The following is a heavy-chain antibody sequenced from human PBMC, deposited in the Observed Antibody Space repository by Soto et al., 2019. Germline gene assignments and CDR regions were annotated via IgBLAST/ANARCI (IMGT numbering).Heavy chain of an antibody. CDR1: GGSISSYY. D-gene: IGHD3-10*01. CDR2: IYYSGST. V-gene: IGHV4-59*01. Sequence: QVQLQESGPGLVKPSETLSLTCTVSGGSISSYYWSWIRQPPGKGLEWIGYIYYSGSTNYNPSLKSRVPISVDTSKNQFSLKLSSVTAADTAVYYCARERVTMVRGVRWFDPWGQGTLVTVSS. CDR3: ARERVTMVRGVRWFDP. J-gene: IGHJ5*02.